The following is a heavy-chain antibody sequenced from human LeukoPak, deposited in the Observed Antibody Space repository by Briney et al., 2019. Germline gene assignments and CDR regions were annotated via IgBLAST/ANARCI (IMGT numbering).Heavy chain of an antibody. CDR1: GFTVSTNY. V-gene: IGHV3-66*01. J-gene: IGHJ3*02. CDR2: IYSGGST. Sequence: GGSLRLSCGASGFTVSTNYMSWVRQAPGKGLEWVSIIYSGGSTYYADSVKGRFTISRDNSKNTLYLQMNSLRAEDTAVYYCASYRYGSPFAFDIWGQGTMVTVSS. D-gene: IGHD6-6*01. CDR3: ASYRYGSPFAFDI.